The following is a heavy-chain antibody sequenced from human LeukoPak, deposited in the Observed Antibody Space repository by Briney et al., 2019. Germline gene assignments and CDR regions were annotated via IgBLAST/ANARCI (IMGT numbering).Heavy chain of an antibody. J-gene: IGHJ4*02. V-gene: IGHV1-24*01. CDR1: GDTLSELT. Sequence: ASVKVSCKVSGDTLSELTMHWVRQAPGKGLEWMGGFDPGAGEILYAQQFQGRVTMTEDTSTDTAYMELTSLRSEDSGVYFCAAGGIHSLLDYWGQGTLVTVSS. D-gene: IGHD2-21*01. CDR2: FDPGAGEI. CDR3: AAGGIHSLLDY.